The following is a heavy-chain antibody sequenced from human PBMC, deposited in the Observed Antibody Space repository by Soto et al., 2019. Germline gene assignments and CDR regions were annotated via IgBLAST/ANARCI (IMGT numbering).Heavy chain of an antibody. D-gene: IGHD7-27*01. J-gene: IGHJ5*02. CDR3: ARDEHWGYVWIEP. CDR2: IYHSGSA. Sequence: SETLSLTCSFSVGSISSGDYYWSWIRQHPGKGLEWIGYIYHSGSAYYNPSLKSRPKMSVDTSKNQFSLNLTSVTAADTAVYYCARDEHWGYVWIEPWRPGTLVNVSS. CDR1: VGSISSGDYY. V-gene: IGHV4-31*03.